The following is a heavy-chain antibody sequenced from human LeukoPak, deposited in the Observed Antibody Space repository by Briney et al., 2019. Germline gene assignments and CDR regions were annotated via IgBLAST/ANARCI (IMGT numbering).Heavy chain of an antibody. Sequence: GGSLRLSCAASEFSVGSNYMTWVRQAPGKGLEWVSLIYSGGSTYYADSVKGRFTISRDNSKNTLYLQMGSLRAEDMAVYYCAREKLVDSYYFDYWGQGTLVTVSS. CDR3: AREKLVDSYYFDY. D-gene: IGHD1-1*01. CDR2: IYSGGST. J-gene: IGHJ4*02. CDR1: EFSVGSNY. V-gene: IGHV3-66*01.